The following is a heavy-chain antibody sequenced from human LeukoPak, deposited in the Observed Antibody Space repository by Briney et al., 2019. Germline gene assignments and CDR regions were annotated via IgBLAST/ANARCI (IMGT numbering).Heavy chain of an antibody. D-gene: IGHD1-1*01. CDR2: IYSGGST. CDR1: GLTGSSNF. CDR3: ASSGTSSRGAMDV. Sequence: GGSLRLSCAASGLTGSSNFMTWVRQAPGKGLEWVSAIYSGGSTFYADSVRGRFNISRDNSRKTMFLQMSSLRVEDAGVDYCASSGTSSRGAMDVWGQGTTVTVSS. J-gene: IGHJ6*02. V-gene: IGHV3-66*01.